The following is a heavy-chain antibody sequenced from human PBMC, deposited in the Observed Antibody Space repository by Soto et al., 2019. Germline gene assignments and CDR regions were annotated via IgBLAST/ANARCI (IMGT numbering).Heavy chain of an antibody. CDR2: ISGSGGST. J-gene: IGHJ5*02. V-gene: IGHV3-23*01. Sequence: GGSLRLSCAASGFTFSSYAMSWVRQAPGKGLEWVSAISGSGGSTYYADSVKGHVTISADKSISTAYLQWSSLKASDTAMYYCATQHYYDSSGYYVSPGWFDPWGQGTLVTVSS. CDR1: GFTFSSYA. D-gene: IGHD3-22*01. CDR3: ATQHYYDSSGYYVSPGWFDP.